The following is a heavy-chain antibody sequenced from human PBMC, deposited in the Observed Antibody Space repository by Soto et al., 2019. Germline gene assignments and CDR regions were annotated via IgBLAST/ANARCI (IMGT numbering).Heavy chain of an antibody. D-gene: IGHD2-21*01. CDR1: GDGFSIHW. V-gene: IGHV5-51*07. Sequence: GESLKISCKDSGDGFSIHWVAWLHQMPGRGLEWMGLIYPGDSDTSYSPSFQGQVTISADKSTSTVYLQWSSLKASDTAMYYCARQKLWMATINNDAFDIWGQGTMVTVSS. J-gene: IGHJ3*02. CDR3: ARQKLWMATINNDAFDI. CDR2: IYPGDSDT.